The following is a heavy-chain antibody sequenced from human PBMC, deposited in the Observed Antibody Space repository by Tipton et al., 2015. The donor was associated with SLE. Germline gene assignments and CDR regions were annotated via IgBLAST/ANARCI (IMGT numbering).Heavy chain of an antibody. CDR1: GGSISSHY. V-gene: IGHV4-59*11. J-gene: IGHJ6*02. CDR2: IYYSGST. CDR3: ALGGTTVSYYYGMDV. Sequence: TLSLTCTVSGGSISSHYWSWIRQPPGKGLEWIGYIYYSGSTNYNPSLKSRVTISVDTSKNQFSLKLSSVTAADTAVYYCALGGTTVSYYYGMDVWGQGTTVTVSS. D-gene: IGHD4-17*01.